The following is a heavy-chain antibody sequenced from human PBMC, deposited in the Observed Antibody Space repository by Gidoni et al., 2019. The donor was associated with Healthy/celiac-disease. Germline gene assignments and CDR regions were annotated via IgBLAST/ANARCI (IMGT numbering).Heavy chain of an antibody. Sequence: QVQLQESGPGLVKPSQTLSLTCTVSGGSISSGGYYWSWIRQHPGKGLEWIGYIYYSGSTYYNPSLKRRVTISVDTSKNQFSLKLSSVTAADTAVYYCARDRGIQPPEGGYYYGMDVWGQGTTVTVSS. V-gene: IGHV4-31*03. D-gene: IGHD5-18*01. CDR3: ARDRGIQPPEGGYYYGMDV. CDR2: IYYSGST. CDR1: GGSISSGGYY. J-gene: IGHJ6*02.